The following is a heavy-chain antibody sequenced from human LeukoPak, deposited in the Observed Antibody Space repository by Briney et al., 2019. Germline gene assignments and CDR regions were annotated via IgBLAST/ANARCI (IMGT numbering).Heavy chain of an antibody. V-gene: IGHV4-39*07. Sequence: SETLSLTCTVSGGSISSSSYYWGWIRQPPGKGLEWIGSIYYSGSTYYNPSLKSRVTISVDTSKNQFSLKLSSVTAADTAVYYCARGLLWFGELFSWFDPWGQGTLVTVSS. CDR3: ARGLLWFGELFSWFDP. CDR1: GGSISSSSYY. J-gene: IGHJ5*02. D-gene: IGHD3-10*01. CDR2: IYYSGST.